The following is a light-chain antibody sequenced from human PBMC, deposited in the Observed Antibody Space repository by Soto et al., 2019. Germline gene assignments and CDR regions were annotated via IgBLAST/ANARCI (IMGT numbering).Light chain of an antibody. CDR3: QTWGTGIVV. V-gene: IGLV4-69*01. CDR2: LNSDGSH. Sequence: QSVLTQSPSASASLGDSVKLTCTLSSGHSSYAIAWHQQQPEKGPRYLMKLNSDGSHSKGDGIPDRFSGSSSGAERYLTISSLQSEDEADYYCQTWGTGIVVFGGGTQLTVL. J-gene: IGLJ2*01. CDR1: SGHSSYA.